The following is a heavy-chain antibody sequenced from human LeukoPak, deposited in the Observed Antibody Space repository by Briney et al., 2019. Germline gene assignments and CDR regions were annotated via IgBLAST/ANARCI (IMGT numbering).Heavy chain of an antibody. J-gene: IGHJ4*02. V-gene: IGHV3-30*03. CDR2: ISSDGRTK. D-gene: IGHD4-11*01. Sequence: PGGSLRLSCTASKFTFSNYGMQWVRQAPGKGLEWVAVISSDGRTKYYGDSVKGRFTLSRDNSKNTLYLQMNSLRAEDTAVYYCASPTVIDTGYWGQGTLVTVSS. CDR1: KFTFSNYG. CDR3: ASPTVIDTGY.